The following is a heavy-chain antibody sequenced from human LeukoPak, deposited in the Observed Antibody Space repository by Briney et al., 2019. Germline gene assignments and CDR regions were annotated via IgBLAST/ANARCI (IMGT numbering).Heavy chain of an antibody. CDR2: ISDSGGRT. V-gene: IGHV3-23*01. J-gene: IGHJ4*02. D-gene: IGHD3-22*01. Sequence: PGGSLRLSCAVSGITLSNYGMSWVRQAPGKGLEWVAGISDSGGRTNYADSVKGRFTISRDNPKNTPYLQMNSLRAEDTAVYFCAKRDVVIRVILVGFHKEAYYFDSWGQGALVTVSS. CDR1: GITLSNYG. CDR3: AKRDVVIRVILVGFHKEAYYFDS.